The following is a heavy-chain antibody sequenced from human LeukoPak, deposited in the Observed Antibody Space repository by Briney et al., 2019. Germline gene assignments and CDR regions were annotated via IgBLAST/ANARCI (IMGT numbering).Heavy chain of an antibody. CDR2: INPSGGST. CDR1: GYTFTCYY. J-gene: IGHJ4*02. Sequence: ASVKVSCKASGYTFTCYYMHWVRQAPGQGLEWMGIINPSGGSTSYAQKFQGRVTMTRDTSTSTVYMELSSLRSEDTAVYYCARSHQITMVRGVDPYDYWGQGTLVTVSS. V-gene: IGHV1-46*01. D-gene: IGHD3-10*01. CDR3: ARSHQITMVRGVDPYDY.